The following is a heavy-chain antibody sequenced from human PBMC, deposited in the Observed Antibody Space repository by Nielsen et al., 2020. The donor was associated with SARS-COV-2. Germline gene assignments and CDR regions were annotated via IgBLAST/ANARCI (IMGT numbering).Heavy chain of an antibody. V-gene: IGHV4-59*01. CDR2: IYYSGST. Sequence: ESLKIYCTVSGGAISSYYWSWIRQPPGKGLEWIGYIYYSGSTNYNPSLKSRVTISVDTSKNQFSLKLSSVTAADTAVYYWARVSDFWSGYTGYYYYYMDVWGKGTTVTVSS. CDR1: GGAISSYY. J-gene: IGHJ6*03. D-gene: IGHD3-3*01. CDR3: ARVSDFWSGYTGYYYYYMDV.